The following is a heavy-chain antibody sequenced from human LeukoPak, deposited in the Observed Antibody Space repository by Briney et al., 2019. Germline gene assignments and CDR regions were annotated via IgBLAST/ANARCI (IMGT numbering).Heavy chain of an antibody. V-gene: IGHV3-23*01. D-gene: IGHD6-19*01. CDR2: IGSSGNRT. J-gene: IGHJ4*02. CDR3: AKDGYRSGWYVNY. CDR1: GFSFSSYA. Sequence: GGSLRLSCAASGFSFSSYAMSWVRQAAGRGVEWVSSIGSSGNRTYYAGTVKGRFTISRNNSKNKLYLQMNSLRAEDTAVYYCAKDGYRSGWYVNYWGQGTLVTVSS.